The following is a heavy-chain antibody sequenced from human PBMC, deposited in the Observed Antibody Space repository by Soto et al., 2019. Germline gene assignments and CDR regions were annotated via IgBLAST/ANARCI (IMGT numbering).Heavy chain of an antibody. CDR2: ISGSGGST. J-gene: IGHJ4*02. CDR3: AKDPNPLLLWFGESLAYFDY. V-gene: IGHV3-23*01. Sequence: EVQLLESGGGLVQPGGSLRLSCAASGFTFSSYAMSWVRQAPGKGLEWVSAISGSGGSTYYADSVKGRFTISRDNSKNTLYLQMNSLRAEDTAVYYCAKDPNPLLLWFGESLAYFDYWGQGTLVTVSS. CDR1: GFTFSSYA. D-gene: IGHD3-10*01.